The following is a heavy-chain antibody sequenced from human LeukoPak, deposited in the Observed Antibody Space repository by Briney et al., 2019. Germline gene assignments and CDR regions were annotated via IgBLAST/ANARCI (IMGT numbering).Heavy chain of an antibody. CDR2: MNPNSGNT. D-gene: IGHD3-22*01. Sequence: ASVKVSCKASGYTFTSYDINWARQATGQGLEWMGWMNPNSGNTGYAQKFQGRVTMTRNTSISTAYMELSSLRSEDTAVYYCARVDYYDSSVFFWGQGTLVTVSS. J-gene: IGHJ4*02. CDR3: ARVDYYDSSVFF. CDR1: GYTFTSYD. V-gene: IGHV1-8*01.